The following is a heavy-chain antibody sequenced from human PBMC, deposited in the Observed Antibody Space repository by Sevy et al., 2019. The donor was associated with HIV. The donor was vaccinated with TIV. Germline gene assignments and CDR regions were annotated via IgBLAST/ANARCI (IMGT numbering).Heavy chain of an antibody. J-gene: IGHJ4*02. CDR3: AKDNWIIAARPDEVEYYFDY. CDR2: ISYDGSNK. D-gene: IGHD6-6*01. CDR1: GFTFSSYG. Sequence: GGSLRLSCAASGFTFSSYGMHWVRQAPGKGLEWVAVISYDGSNKYYADSVKGRFTISRDNSKNTLYLQMNSLRAEDTAVYYCAKDNWIIAARPDEVEYYFDYWGQGTLVTVSS. V-gene: IGHV3-30*18.